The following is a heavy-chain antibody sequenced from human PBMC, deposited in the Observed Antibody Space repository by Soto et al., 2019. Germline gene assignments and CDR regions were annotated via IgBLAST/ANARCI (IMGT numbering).Heavy chain of an antibody. D-gene: IGHD1-7*01. CDR3: ARAGPRYNWNYRTQDY. J-gene: IGHJ4*02. CDR2: INHSGST. Sequence: QVQLQQWGAGLLKPSETLSLTCAVYGGSFSGYYWSWIRQPPGKGLEWIGEINHSGSTNYNPSLKSRLTISVDTSKNQFSLKLSSVTAADTAVYYCARAGPRYNWNYRTQDYWGQGTLVTVSS. V-gene: IGHV4-34*01. CDR1: GGSFSGYY.